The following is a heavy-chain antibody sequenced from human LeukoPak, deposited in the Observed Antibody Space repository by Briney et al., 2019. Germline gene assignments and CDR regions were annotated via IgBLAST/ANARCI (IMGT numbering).Heavy chain of an antibody. CDR2: IYPRDGST. J-gene: IGHJ4*02. CDR3: ARDQEGFDY. CDR1: GYTFTSYD. V-gene: IGHV1-46*01. Sequence: ASVKVSCKASGYTFTSYDINWVRQAPGQGLEWMGMIYPRDGSTSYAQKFQGRVTVTRDTSTSTVHTELSGLRSEDTAVYYCARDQEGFDYWGQGTLVTVSS.